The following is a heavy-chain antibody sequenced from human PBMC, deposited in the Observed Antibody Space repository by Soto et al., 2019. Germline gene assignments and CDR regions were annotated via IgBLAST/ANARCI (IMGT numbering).Heavy chain of an antibody. V-gene: IGHV1-3*01. Sequence: ASVKVSCKASGYTFTSYAMHWVRQAHGQRLEWMGWINAGNGNTKYSQKFQGRVTITRDTSASTAYMELSSLRSEDTAVYYCARDPTLRDIVVVPAAIDYWGQGTLVTVSS. D-gene: IGHD2-2*01. CDR1: GYTFTSYA. J-gene: IGHJ4*02. CDR2: INAGNGNT. CDR3: ARDPTLRDIVVVPAAIDY.